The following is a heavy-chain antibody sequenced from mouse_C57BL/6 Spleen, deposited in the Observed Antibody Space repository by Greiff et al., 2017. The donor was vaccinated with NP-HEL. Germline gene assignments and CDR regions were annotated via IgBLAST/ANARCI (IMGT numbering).Heavy chain of an antibody. V-gene: IGHV1-59*01. CDR2: IDPSDSYT. J-gene: IGHJ4*01. CDR1: GYTFTSYW. Sequence: QVQLQQPGAELVRPGTSVKLSCKASGYTFTSYWMHWVKQRPGQGLEWIGVIDPSDSYTKYNQKFKGKATLTVDTSSSTAYMQRSSLTSEDSAVYYCARGGYDYDDYYAMDYWGQGTSVTVSS. D-gene: IGHD2-4*01. CDR3: ARGGYDYDDYYAMDY.